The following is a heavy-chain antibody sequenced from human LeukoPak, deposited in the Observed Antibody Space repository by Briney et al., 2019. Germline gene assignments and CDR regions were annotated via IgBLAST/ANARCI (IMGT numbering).Heavy chain of an antibody. Sequence: ASVMVSCKASGYTFTSYDINWVRQATGQGLEWMGWMNPNSGNAGYAQKFQGRVTMTRNTSISTAYMELNSLRSEDTAVYYCAKGGSGTYPKGWFDPWGQGTLVTVSS. D-gene: IGHD1-26*01. CDR2: MNPNSGNA. CDR3: AKGGSGTYPKGWFDP. J-gene: IGHJ5*02. CDR1: GYTFTSYD. V-gene: IGHV1-8*01.